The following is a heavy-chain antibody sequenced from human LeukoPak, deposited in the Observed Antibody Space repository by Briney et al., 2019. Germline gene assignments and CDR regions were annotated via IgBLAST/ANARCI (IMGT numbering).Heavy chain of an antibody. J-gene: IGHJ6*02. V-gene: IGHV1-24*01. D-gene: IGHD4-11*01. CDR1: GYTLTDLS. CDR2: FDPEDGET. Sequence: ASEKVSCKVSGYTLTDLSMHWVRQAPGKGLEWMGGFDPEDGETIYAQKFQGRVTMTEDTSTDTAYMELSSLRSEDTAVYYCAADWIHPVSTVTTPGNYYYYGMDVWGQGTTVTVSS. CDR3: AADWIHPVSTVTTPGNYYYYGMDV.